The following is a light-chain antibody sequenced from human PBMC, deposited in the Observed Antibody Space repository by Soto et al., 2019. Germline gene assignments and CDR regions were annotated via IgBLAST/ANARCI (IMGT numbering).Light chain of an antibody. Sequence: EIVLTQSPATLSLSPGERATLSCRASQSVSSYLAWYQQKPGQAPRVLIYGASTRAAGIPDRFSGSGSGTDFTLSISRLEPEDLAVYYCQQYGNSLTFGGGTKVDIK. V-gene: IGKV3-20*01. CDR1: QSVSSY. CDR3: QQYGNSLT. CDR2: GAS. J-gene: IGKJ4*01.